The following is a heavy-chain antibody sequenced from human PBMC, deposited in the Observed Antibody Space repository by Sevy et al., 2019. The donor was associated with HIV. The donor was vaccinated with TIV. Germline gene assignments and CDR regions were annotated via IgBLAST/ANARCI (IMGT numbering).Heavy chain of an antibody. D-gene: IGHD2-8*01. J-gene: IGHJ4*02. Sequence: GGSLRLSCAASGFTFSKYSMSWVRQPPGKGLEWVSTLSFGCNEINYADSVKGRFTISRDNSKSSVYLQMNNLRPEDTAVHYCAREGCTKPHDYWGQGTLVTVSS. CDR3: AREGCTKPHDY. CDR2: LSFGCNEI. CDR1: GFTFSKYS. V-gene: IGHV3-23*01.